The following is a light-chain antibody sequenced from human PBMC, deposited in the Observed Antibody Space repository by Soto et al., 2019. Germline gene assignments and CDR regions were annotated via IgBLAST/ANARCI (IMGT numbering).Light chain of an antibody. CDR1: QSVSSN. V-gene: IGKV3-15*01. CDR2: GAS. CDR3: QHYNNWPPWT. J-gene: IGKJ1*01. Sequence: EIVMTQSPATLSVSPGERATLSCRASQSVSSNLAWYQQKPGQAPMLLIYGASTRATGIPARFSGSGSGTEFTLTISSLQSEDFAVYSCQHYNNWPPWTFGQGTKVEIK.